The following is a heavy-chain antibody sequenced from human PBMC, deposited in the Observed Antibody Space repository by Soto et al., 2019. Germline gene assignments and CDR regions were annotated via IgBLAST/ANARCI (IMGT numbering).Heavy chain of an antibody. D-gene: IGHD5-12*01. V-gene: IGHV4-59*01. CDR1: GASISSSY. Sequence: SETLSLTCTVSGASISSSYWSWIRQSPERGLEWIAYVYHTGATNYNPSLKSRVTISLDTSKGQFSLNLTSLATADTAVYFCARGGNRYSNVASGVGGFDFWGQGSLVTVSS. J-gene: IGHJ4*02. CDR2: VYHTGAT. CDR3: ARGGNRYSNVASGVGGFDF.